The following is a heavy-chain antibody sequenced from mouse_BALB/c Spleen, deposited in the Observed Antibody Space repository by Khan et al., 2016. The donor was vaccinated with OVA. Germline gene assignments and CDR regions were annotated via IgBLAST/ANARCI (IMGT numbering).Heavy chain of an antibody. Sequence: EVQLQESGPELVKPGASVKMSCKASGYTFTSYVMHWVKQKPGLGLEWIGYIYPFNDDTKYNEKFKGKATLTSDKSSSTAYMELSSLTSEDSAVYYYAPVGSYYMSFAYWGQGTLITVSA. CDR1: GYTFTSYV. CDR2: IYPFNDDT. V-gene: IGHV1S136*01. CDR3: APVGSYYMSFAY. D-gene: IGHD2-12*01. J-gene: IGHJ3*01.